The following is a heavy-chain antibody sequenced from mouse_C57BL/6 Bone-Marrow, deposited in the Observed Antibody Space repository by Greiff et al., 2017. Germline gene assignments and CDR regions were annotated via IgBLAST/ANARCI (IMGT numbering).Heavy chain of an antibody. CDR1: GFTFSSYA. CDR2: ISSGGST. D-gene: IGHD2-4*01. V-gene: IGHV5-6-5*01. J-gene: IGHJ3*01. CDR3: ARGGGLAFAY. Sequence: EVKLMESGGGLVKPGGSLKLSCAASGFTFSSYAMSWVRQTPEKRLEWVASISSGGSTYYPDSVKGRFTISRDNARNILYLQMSSLRSEDTAMYYCARGGGLAFAYWGQGTLVTVSA.